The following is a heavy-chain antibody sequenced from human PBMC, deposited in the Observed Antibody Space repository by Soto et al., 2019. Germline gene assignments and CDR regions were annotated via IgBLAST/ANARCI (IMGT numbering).Heavy chain of an antibody. CDR2: ISGSDDST. Sequence: GGSLRLSCAASGFTFSSYAMSWVRQAPGKGLEWVSVISGSDDSTYYADSVKGRFTISRDNSKNTLYLQMNSLRAEDTAVDDCAKRSSSSTFDYWGQGTLVPVSS. CDR3: AKRSSSSTFDY. D-gene: IGHD6-6*01. V-gene: IGHV3-23*01. J-gene: IGHJ4*02. CDR1: GFTFSSYA.